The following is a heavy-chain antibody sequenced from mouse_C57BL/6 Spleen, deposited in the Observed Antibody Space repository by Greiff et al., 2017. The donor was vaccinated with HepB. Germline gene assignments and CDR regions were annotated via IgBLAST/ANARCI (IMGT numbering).Heavy chain of an antibody. D-gene: IGHD2-1*01. CDR3: ATGGNYGDYAMDY. V-gene: IGHV1-22*01. CDR1: GYTFTDYN. J-gene: IGHJ4*01. Sequence: EVQLQQSGPELVKPGASVKMSCKASGYTFTDYNMHWVKQSHGKSLEWIGYINPNNGGTSYNQKFKGKATLTVNKSSSTAYMELRSLTSEDSAVYYCATGGNYGDYAMDYWGQGTSVTVSS. CDR2: INPNNGGT.